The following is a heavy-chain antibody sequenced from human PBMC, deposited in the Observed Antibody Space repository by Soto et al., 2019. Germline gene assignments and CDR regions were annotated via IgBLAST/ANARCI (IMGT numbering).Heavy chain of an antibody. V-gene: IGHV1-69*13. J-gene: IGHJ3*02. CDR3: ARDDYGGNSVGNAFDI. CDR2: IIPIFGTA. CDR1: GGTFSSYA. Sequence: SVKVSCKASGGTFSSYAISWVRQAPGQGLEWMGGIIPIFGTANYAQKFQGRVTITADESTSTAYMELSSLRSEDTAVYYCARDDYGGNSVGNAFDIWGQGTMVIVSS. D-gene: IGHD4-17*01.